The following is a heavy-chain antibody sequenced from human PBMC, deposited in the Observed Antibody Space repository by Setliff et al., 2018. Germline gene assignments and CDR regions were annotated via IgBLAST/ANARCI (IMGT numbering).Heavy chain of an antibody. CDR1: GGSISRSSYY. Sequence: SETLSLTCTVSGGSISRSSYYWGWIRQPPGKGLEWIGSIYHTGTTYYNPSLKSRVTISVDTSKNQFSLRLSSVTAADTAVYYCASQRLARYFDYWGQGTLVTVSS. D-gene: IGHD2-21*01. CDR3: ASQRLARYFDY. V-gene: IGHV4-39*07. J-gene: IGHJ4*02. CDR2: IYHTGTT.